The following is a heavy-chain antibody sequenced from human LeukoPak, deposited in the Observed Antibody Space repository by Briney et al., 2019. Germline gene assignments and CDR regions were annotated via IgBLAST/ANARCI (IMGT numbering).Heavy chain of an antibody. Sequence: NPGGSLRLSCAASGFTFSSYSMKWVRQAPGKGLEWVSSINSDSSLMYYAESVKGRFTISRDNARNSLYLQMNSLRAEDTAVYYCIRDLFDDYSLDYWGQGALVTVSS. CDR3: IRDLFDDYSLDY. CDR2: INSDSSLM. CDR1: GFTFSSYS. D-gene: IGHD3-16*01. V-gene: IGHV3-21*01. J-gene: IGHJ4*02.